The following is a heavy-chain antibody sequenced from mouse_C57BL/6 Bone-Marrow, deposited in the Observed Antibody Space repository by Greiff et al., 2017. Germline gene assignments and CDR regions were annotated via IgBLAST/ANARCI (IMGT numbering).Heavy chain of an antibody. CDR1: GFTFTDYY. Sequence: EVQRVESGGGLVQPGGSLSLSCAASGFTFTDYYMSWVRQPPGKALEWLGFIRNKANGYTTEYSASVKGRFTISRDNSQSILYLQMNALRAEDSATYYCARATVVATGYYAMDYWGQGTSVTVSS. V-gene: IGHV7-3*01. J-gene: IGHJ4*01. CDR3: ARATVVATGYYAMDY. CDR2: IRNKANGYTT. D-gene: IGHD1-1*01.